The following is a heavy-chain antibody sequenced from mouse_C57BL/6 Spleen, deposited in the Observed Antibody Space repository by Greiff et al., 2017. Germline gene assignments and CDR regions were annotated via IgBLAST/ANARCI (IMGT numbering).Heavy chain of an antibody. D-gene: IGHD1-1*01. J-gene: IGHJ4*01. CDR2: IHPNSGST. Sequence: VQLQQPGAELVKPGASVKLSCKASGYTFTSYWMHWVKQRPGQGLEWIGMIHPNSGSTNYNEKFKSKATLTVDKSSSTAYMQLSSLTSEDSAVYYCARGGVATVVAEDAMDYWGQGTSVTVSS. CDR3: ARGGVATVVAEDAMDY. V-gene: IGHV1-64*01. CDR1: GYTFTSYW.